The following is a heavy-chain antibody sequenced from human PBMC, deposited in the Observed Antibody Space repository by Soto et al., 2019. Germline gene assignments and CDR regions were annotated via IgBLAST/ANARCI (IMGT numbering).Heavy chain of an antibody. CDR1: GFTFSSYG. Sequence: QVQLVESGGGVVQPGRSLRLSCVGSGFTFSSYGMHWVRQAPGKGLEWVAVISFDGNYKYHADSVKGRFTISRDNSKNTMFLEMSSLRPEDTAVYYCVKDKLHSGSYENWYFDLWGRGTLVTVSS. V-gene: IGHV3-30*18. D-gene: IGHD1-26*01. CDR3: VKDKLHSGSYENWYFDL. CDR2: ISFDGNYK. J-gene: IGHJ2*01.